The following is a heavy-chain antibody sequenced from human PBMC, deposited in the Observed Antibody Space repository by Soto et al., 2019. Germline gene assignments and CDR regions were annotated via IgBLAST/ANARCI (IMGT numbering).Heavy chain of an antibody. V-gene: IGHV3-30-3*01. D-gene: IGHD3-22*01. CDR1: GFTFSSYA. J-gene: IGHJ4*02. CDR3: STSFYDSSGWRIDY. CDR2: ISYDGSNK. Sequence: QVQLVESGGGVVQPGRSLRLSCAASGFTFSSYAMHWVRQAPGKGLEWVAVISYDGSNKYYADSVKGRFTISRDNSKNTLYLQMNSLRAEDTAVYYCSTSFYDSSGWRIDYWGQGTLVTVSS.